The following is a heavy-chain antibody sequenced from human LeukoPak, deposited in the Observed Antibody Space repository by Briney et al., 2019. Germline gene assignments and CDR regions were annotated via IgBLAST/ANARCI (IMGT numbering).Heavy chain of an antibody. CDR2: IIPIFGTA. D-gene: IGHD3-22*01. V-gene: IGHV1-69*06. CDR3: ARLSSGYSRSNSGVSY. CDR1: GGTFSSYA. Sequence: SVKVSCKASGGTFSSYAISWVRQAPGQGLEWMGGIIPIFGTANYAQKFQGRVTITADKSTGTAYMELSSLRSEDTAVYYCARLSSGYSRSNSGVSYWGQGTLVTVSS. J-gene: IGHJ4*02.